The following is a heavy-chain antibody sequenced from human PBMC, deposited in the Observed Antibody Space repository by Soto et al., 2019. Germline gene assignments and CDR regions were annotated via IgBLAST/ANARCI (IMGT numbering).Heavy chain of an antibody. D-gene: IGHD4-17*01. CDR2: ISGSGGTT. V-gene: IGHV3-23*01. J-gene: IGHJ4*02. CDR3: AKGPLYGAYVSG. CDR1: GFTFRSYA. Sequence: GGSLRLSCAASGFTFRSYAMSWVRKATGKGLEWVSTISGSGGTTYYADSVKGRFTISRDNSKNTLYLQMNSLRAEDTALYYCAKGPLYGAYVSGWGQGTLVTVSS.